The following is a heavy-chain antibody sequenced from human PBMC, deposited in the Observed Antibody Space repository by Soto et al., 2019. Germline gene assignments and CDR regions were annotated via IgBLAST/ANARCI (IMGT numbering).Heavy chain of an antibody. CDR3: ARVAGGPIPVPYYGDYVRSAFDI. J-gene: IGHJ3*02. V-gene: IGHV3-74*01. D-gene: IGHD4-17*01. CDR1: GFTFSSYW. CDR2: INSDGSST. Sequence: GGSLRLSCAASGFTFSSYWMHWVRQAPGKGLVWVSRINSDGSSTSYADSVKGRFTISRDNAKNTLYPQMNSLRAEDTAVYYCARVAGGPIPVPYYGDYVRSAFDIWGQGTMVTVSS.